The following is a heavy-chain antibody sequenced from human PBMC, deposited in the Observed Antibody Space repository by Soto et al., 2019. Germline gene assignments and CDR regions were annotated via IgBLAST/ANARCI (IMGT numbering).Heavy chain of an antibody. D-gene: IGHD3-16*01. J-gene: IGHJ4*02. Sequence: SETLSLTCAVFAESFSGYSWSWVRQPPGKGLEWIGEIDHSGNTKYNPSLKSRVTISVDTSKNQFSLKLRPVTAADTAVYYCARSPTHFNYVWGNSTYRGQGTFFTVSS. CDR1: AESFSGYS. CDR3: ARSPTHFNYVWGNSTY. CDR2: IDHSGNT. V-gene: IGHV4-34*01.